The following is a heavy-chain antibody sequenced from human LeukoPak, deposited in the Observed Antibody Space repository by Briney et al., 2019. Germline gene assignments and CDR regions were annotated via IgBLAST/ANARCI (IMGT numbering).Heavy chain of an antibody. CDR3: ATTMGYYYMDV. V-gene: IGHV4-59*01. J-gene: IGHJ6*03. CDR2: IYYSGRT. D-gene: IGHD3-10*01. CDR1: GGSISSYY. Sequence: SEALSLTCSVSGGSISSYYWNWIRQTPGKGLEWIGYIYYSGRTNYNPSLRSRVTISIDTSKNQFSLTLSSVTTADAAVYYCATTMGYYYMDVWGKGTTVTISS.